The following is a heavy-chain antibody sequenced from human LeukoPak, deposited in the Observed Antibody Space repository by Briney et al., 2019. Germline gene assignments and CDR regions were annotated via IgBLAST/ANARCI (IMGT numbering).Heavy chain of an antibody. CDR1: GLTLSVYY. Sequence: GGSLRLFCGASGLTLSVYYMRGVRQAPGKGLECGSLIYCRGSSTYYADSVKGRFTIYRDDSKNTLYLQMNSLRAEDAAVYYCVRDEGGVYHYFGMDVWGQGTTVTVSS. V-gene: IGHV3-53*01. J-gene: IGHJ6*02. CDR2: IYCRGSST. CDR3: VRDEGGVYHYFGMDV. D-gene: IGHD3-16*01.